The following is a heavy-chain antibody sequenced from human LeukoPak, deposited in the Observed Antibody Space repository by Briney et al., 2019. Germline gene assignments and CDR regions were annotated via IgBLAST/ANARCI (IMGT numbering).Heavy chain of an antibody. Sequence: GGSLRLSCAASGCTFSSYWMHWVRHAPGKGLEWVALIWYDGIKKYYADSVKGRFTISRDNSKNTLYLQMDSLRAEDTAVYYCARDISYGSGDYWGQGTLVTVCS. CDR3: ARDISYGSGDY. J-gene: IGHJ4*02. CDR1: GCTFSSYW. CDR2: IWYDGIKK. D-gene: IGHD3-10*01. V-gene: IGHV3-33*08.